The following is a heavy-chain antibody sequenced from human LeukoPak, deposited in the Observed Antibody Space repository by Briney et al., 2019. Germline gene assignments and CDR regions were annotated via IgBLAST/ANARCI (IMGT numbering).Heavy chain of an antibody. J-gene: IGHJ4*01. V-gene: IGHV4-31*03. D-gene: IGHD3-10*02. Sequence: SETLSLTCTVSGGSISSGGYYWSWIRQHPGKGLEWIGYIFYRESTYYNPSLKSRVIISVDTSKNQFSLKLSSVTAADMAVYYCARDGPRHVLDYWGQGTLVTVSS. CDR3: ARDGPRHVLDY. CDR2: IFYREST. CDR1: GGSISSGGYY.